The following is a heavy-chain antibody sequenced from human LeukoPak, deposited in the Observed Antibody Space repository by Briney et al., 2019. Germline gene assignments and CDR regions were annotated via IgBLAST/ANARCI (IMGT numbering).Heavy chain of an antibody. Sequence: PSETLSLTCTVSGGSISSYYWSWIRQPPGKGLEWIGYIYDSGSTNYNPSLKSRVTISVDTSKNQFSLHLSSVTAADTAVYYCARQVIPGWFDPWGQGTLVTVSS. J-gene: IGHJ5*02. CDR3: ARQVIPGWFDP. V-gene: IGHV4-59*08. CDR2: IYDSGST. CDR1: GGSISSYY. D-gene: IGHD2-21*01.